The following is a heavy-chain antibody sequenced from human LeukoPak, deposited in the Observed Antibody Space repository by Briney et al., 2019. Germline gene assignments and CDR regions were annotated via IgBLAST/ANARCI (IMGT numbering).Heavy chain of an antibody. J-gene: IGHJ3*02. Sequence: PGGSLRLSCAASGFAVNSNYMSWVRQTPGKGLEWISVIYSGGSTFYADSVKGRFTISRDNSKNTLYLQMNSLRAEDTAVYYCARGSTATWGAFDIWGQGTMVTVSS. CDR2: IYSGGST. V-gene: IGHV3-53*01. D-gene: IGHD6-6*01. CDR3: ARGSTATWGAFDI. CDR1: GFAVNSNY.